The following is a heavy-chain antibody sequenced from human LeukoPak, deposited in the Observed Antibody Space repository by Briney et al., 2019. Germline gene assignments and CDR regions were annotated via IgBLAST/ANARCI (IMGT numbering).Heavy chain of an antibody. CDR2: IYHSGST. V-gene: IGHV4-30-2*01. D-gene: IGHD4-11*01. J-gene: IGHJ4*02. Sequence: SETLSLTCTVSGGSISSGGYYWSWIRQPPGKGLEWIGYIYHSGSTYYNPSLKSRVTISVDRSKNQFSLKLSSVTAADTAVYYCASAVTVTTFGYWGQGTLVTVSS. CDR1: GGSISSGGYY. CDR3: ASAVTVTTFGY.